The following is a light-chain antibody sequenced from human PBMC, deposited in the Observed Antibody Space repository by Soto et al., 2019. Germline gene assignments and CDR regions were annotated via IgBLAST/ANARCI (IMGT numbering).Light chain of an antibody. J-gene: IGLJ2*01. CDR2: DVT. Sequence: QSVLTQPASVSGSPGQSITISCSGTPSDIGADNYVSWYQHLPGKAPKVIIYDVTNRPSGVSSRFSGSKSGTTASLTISGLQAEDEANYYCGSYTISSSLMIFGGGTKVTVL. CDR1: PSDIGADNY. V-gene: IGLV2-14*03. CDR3: GSYTISSSLMI.